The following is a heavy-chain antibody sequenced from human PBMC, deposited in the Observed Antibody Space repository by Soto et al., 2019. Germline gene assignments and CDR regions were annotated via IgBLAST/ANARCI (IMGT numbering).Heavy chain of an antibody. Sequence: GASVKVSCKASGYTFTGYYMHWVRQAPGQGLEWMGWINPNSGGTNYAQKFQGWVTMTRDTSISTAYMELSRLRSDDTAVYCCARSPPYSGYDQTPLLFDYWGQGTLVTVSS. D-gene: IGHD5-12*01. CDR2: INPNSGGT. CDR3: ARSPPYSGYDQTPLLFDY. CDR1: GYTFTGYY. V-gene: IGHV1-2*04. J-gene: IGHJ4*02.